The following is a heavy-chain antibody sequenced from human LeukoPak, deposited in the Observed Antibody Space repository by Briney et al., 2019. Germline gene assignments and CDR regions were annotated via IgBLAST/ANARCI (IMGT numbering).Heavy chain of an antibody. D-gene: IGHD3-9*01. CDR3: ARSIGLTGGGVDV. V-gene: IGHV3-11*01. CDR1: GYTFSDYN. CDR2: ITNGGSTI. J-gene: IGHJ6*02. Sequence: GGSLRLSCAASGYTFSDYNMNWVRQAPGKGLEWVSYITNGGSTIHHADSVKGRFTISWDNAKKTLYLQMNSLRAEDTAVYYCARSIGLTGGGVDVWGQGTTVTVSS.